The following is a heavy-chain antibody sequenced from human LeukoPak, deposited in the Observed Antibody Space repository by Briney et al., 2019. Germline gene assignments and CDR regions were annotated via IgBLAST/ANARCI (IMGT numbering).Heavy chain of an antibody. Sequence: SETLSLTCAVSGGSISSGGYSWSWIRQPPGKGLEWIGYIYHSGSTYYNPSLKSRVTISVDRSKNQFSLKLSSVTAADTAVYYCARALAVAGSDYFDYWGQGTLVTVSS. CDR1: GGSISSGGYS. J-gene: IGHJ4*02. CDR3: ARALAVAGSDYFDY. D-gene: IGHD6-19*01. CDR2: IYHSGST. V-gene: IGHV4-30-2*01.